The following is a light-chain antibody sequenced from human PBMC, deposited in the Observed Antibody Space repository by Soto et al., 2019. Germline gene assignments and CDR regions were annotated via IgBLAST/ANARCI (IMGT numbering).Light chain of an antibody. CDR1: NIGSKN. Sequence: SYELTQPLSVSVALGQTARITCGGNNIGSKNVHWYQQKPGHAPVLVIYGDSNRPSGNPERFSGSNSGNTDTLTISRAQAGDEADYYCQVWDSSTVVFGGGTKLTVL. CDR3: QVWDSSTVV. V-gene: IGLV3-9*01. CDR2: GDS. J-gene: IGLJ2*01.